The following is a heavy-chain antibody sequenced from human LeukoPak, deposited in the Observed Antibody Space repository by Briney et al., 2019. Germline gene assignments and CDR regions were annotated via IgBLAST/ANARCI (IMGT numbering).Heavy chain of an antibody. V-gene: IGHV3-9*01. D-gene: IGHD2/OR15-2a*01. CDR2: ISWNSGSI. CDR1: GFIFNNYA. J-gene: IGHJ4*02. Sequence: GRSLRLSCAGSGFIFNNYAMHWVRQPPGKGLEWVSGISWNSGSIDYADSVKGRFTISRDNAKNSLYLQMNSLRADDTAVYYCARLSKGGNSALIDYWGQGTLVAVSS. CDR3: ARLSKGGNSALIDY.